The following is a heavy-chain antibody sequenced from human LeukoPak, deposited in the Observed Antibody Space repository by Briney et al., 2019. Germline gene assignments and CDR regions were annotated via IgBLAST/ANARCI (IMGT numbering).Heavy chain of an antibody. CDR2: IHQDGSEK. D-gene: IGHD6-6*01. Sequence: GGSLTPSCAASGSTFSSYWMSGVSQPPGKRMEWVANIHQDGSEKYYVDSVKGRSILSRDNARNSLFLQMNILTAEDTAIYYCVREGAYSTSSPAGYWGQGTLVSVSS. V-gene: IGHV3-7*01. CDR3: VREGAYSTSSPAGY. CDR1: GSTFSSYW. J-gene: IGHJ4*02.